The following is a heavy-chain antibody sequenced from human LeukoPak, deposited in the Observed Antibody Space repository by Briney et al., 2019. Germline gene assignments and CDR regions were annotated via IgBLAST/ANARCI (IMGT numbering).Heavy chain of an antibody. Sequence: APVKDSCQASGYTFTSYYMHWVRQAPGQGLEWMGIIYPSGGSTSYAQKFQGRVTMPRERPTSTVYMNVSSLRPEDRPVYYCARGRRFWSDYSLFAYWGKGPLGTVS. CDR3: ARGRRFWSDYSLFAY. D-gene: IGHD3-3*01. CDR2: IYPSGGST. J-gene: IGHJ4*02. CDR1: GYTFTSYY. V-gene: IGHV1-46*01.